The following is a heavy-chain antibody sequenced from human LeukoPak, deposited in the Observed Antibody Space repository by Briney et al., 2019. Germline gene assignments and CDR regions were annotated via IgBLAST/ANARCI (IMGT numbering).Heavy chain of an antibody. CDR1: GFTFDDYA. CDR2: ISWNSGSI. J-gene: IGHJ6*02. CDR3: AKSMANYHYYGMDV. Sequence: GGSLRLSCAASGFTFDDYAMHWVRQAPGKGLEWVSGISWNSGSIGYADSVKGRFTISRENAKNSLYLQMNSLRAEDTALYYCAKSMANYHYYGMDVWGQGTTVTVSS. V-gene: IGHV3-9*01. D-gene: IGHD2/OR15-2a*01.